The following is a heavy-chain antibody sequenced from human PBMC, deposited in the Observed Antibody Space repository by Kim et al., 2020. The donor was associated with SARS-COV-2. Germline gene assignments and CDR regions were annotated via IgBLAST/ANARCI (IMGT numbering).Heavy chain of an antibody. CDR2: IYWDDDK. Sequence: SGPTLVNPTQTLTLTCTFSGFSLSTSGVGVGWIRQPPGKALEWLALIYWDDDKRYSPSLKSRLTITKDTSKNQVVLTMTNMDPVDTATYYCAHLASHGHYYGSGSYSSSGIEFDYWGQGTLVTVSS. V-gene: IGHV2-5*02. CDR1: GFSLSTSGVG. J-gene: IGHJ4*02. D-gene: IGHD3-10*01. CDR3: AHLASHGHYYGSGSYSSSGIEFDY.